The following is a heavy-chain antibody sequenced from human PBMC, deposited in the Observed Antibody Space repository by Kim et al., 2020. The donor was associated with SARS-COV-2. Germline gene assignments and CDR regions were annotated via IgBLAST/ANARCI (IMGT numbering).Heavy chain of an antibody. D-gene: IGHD3-22*01. CDR1: GFTFSSYA. V-gene: IGHV3-23*01. Sequence: GGSLRLSCAASGFTFSSYAMSWVRQAPGKGLEWVSAISGSGGSTYYADSVKGRFTISRDNSKNTLYLQMNSLRAEDTAVYYCAKVMNYYDSSGYYFAFDYWGHGTLETVSS. CDR3: AKVMNYYDSSGYYFAFDY. CDR2: ISGSGGST. J-gene: IGHJ4*01.